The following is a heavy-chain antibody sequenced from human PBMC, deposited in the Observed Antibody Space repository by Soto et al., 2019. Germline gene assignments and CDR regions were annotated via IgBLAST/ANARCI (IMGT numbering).Heavy chain of an antibody. CDR1: GYTFTSYY. Sequence: QVQLVQSGAEVKKPGASVKVSCKASGYTFTSYYMHWVRQAPGQGLEWMGIINPSGGSTSHAKKFQGRVTMTRDTSTRTVYMELSSLRSEDTAVYYCARLEPYYDILTGPFDPWGQGTLVTVSS. J-gene: IGHJ5*02. V-gene: IGHV1-46*01. D-gene: IGHD3-9*01. CDR2: INPSGGST. CDR3: ARLEPYYDILTGPFDP.